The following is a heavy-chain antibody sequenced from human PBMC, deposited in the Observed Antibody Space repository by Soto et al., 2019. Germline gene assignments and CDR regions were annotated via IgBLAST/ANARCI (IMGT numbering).Heavy chain of an antibody. Sequence: SETLSLTCTVSGGSISSNYWTWIQQPPGKGLEWIGYVYNSGSTNYNPSLKSRVTISEDTSKSQFSLKVNSMTAADTAVYYCARYRREAVAGYTLDNWGQGILVTVSS. J-gene: IGHJ4*02. V-gene: IGHV4-59*01. D-gene: IGHD6-13*01. CDR3: ARYRREAVAGYTLDN. CDR2: VYNSGST. CDR1: GGSISSNY.